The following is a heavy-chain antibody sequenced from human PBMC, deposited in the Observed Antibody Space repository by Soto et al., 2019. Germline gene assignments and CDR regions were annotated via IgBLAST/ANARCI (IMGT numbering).Heavy chain of an antibody. CDR3: ARGWGRIFDY. D-gene: IGHD7-27*01. CDR1: GGLISGYY. J-gene: IGHJ4*02. CDR2: INQSGSI. Sequence: QVQLQQWGAGLLKPSETLSLTCAVYGGLISGYYWSWIRQPPGKGLEWIGEINQSGSINYNPSLKSRVTISVDTSKNQFSLKLSSVTDADTAVYYCARGWGRIFDYWGQGSLVTVSS. V-gene: IGHV4-34*01.